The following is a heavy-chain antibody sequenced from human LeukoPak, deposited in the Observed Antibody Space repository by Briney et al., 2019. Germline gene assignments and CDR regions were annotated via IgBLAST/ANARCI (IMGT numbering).Heavy chain of an antibody. Sequence: GGSLRLPCAASGFTFSSYEMSWVRQGPGKGLEWLSYIGTSGSSIYYADSVKGRFTISRDNGKRSLYLQMNSVRGEDTGVYFCARDKGATSAFDIWGQGTMVTVSS. J-gene: IGHJ3*02. CDR2: IGTSGSSI. CDR1: GFTFSSYE. D-gene: IGHD1-26*01. V-gene: IGHV3-48*03. CDR3: ARDKGATSAFDI.